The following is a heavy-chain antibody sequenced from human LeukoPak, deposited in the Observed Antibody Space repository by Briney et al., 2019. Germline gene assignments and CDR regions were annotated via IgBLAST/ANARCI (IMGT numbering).Heavy chain of an antibody. CDR3: AKDQEDRGYPSSFDF. Sequence: GGSLRLSCAASGFTFSSYAMSWVRQAPGKGLEWVSAISGSGGSTYYADSVRGRFTISRDNSKNTVYLQVDSLRVDDTAVYFCAKDQEDRGYPSSFDFWGQGTLVTVSS. V-gene: IGHV3-23*01. CDR2: ISGSGGST. CDR1: GFTFSSYA. J-gene: IGHJ4*02. D-gene: IGHD2-15*01.